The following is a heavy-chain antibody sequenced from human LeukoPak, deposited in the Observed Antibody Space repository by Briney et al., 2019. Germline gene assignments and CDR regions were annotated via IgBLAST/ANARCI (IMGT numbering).Heavy chain of an antibody. J-gene: IGHJ4*02. D-gene: IGHD2-21*02. V-gene: IGHV1-69*04. CDR3: ARTVVVTASLDY. Sequence: EASVKVSCKASGGTFSSYAISWVRQAPGQGLEWMGRIIPILGIANYAQKFQGRVTITADKSTSTAYMELSSLRSEDTAVYYCARTVVVTASLDYWGQGTLVTVSS. CDR2: IIPILGIA. CDR1: GGTFSSYA.